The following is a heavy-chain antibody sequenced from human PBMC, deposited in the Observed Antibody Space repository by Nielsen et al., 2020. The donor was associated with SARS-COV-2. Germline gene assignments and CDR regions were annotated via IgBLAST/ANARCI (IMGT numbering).Heavy chain of an antibody. J-gene: IGHJ4*02. CDR2: IIPIFGTA. Sequence: WVRQAPGQGLEWMGGIIPIFGTANYAQKFQGRVTITADESTSTAYMELSSLRSEDTAVYYCARGPGWPEDPHDYWGQGTLVTVSS. D-gene: IGHD5-24*01. V-gene: IGHV1-69*01. CDR3: ARGPGWPEDPHDY.